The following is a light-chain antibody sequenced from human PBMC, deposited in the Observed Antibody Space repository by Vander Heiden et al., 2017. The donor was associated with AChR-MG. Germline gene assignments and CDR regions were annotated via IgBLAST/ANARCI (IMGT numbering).Light chain of an antibody. CDR1: SLRTSY. CDR3: NSRDSSGHHRV. V-gene: IGLV3-19*01. CDR2: GEN. Sequence: SSALTQDPAMSVALGQTVRITCQGDSLRTSYASWYQQKPGQAPLLVFYGENNRPSGIPDRFSGSSSGDTASLTITGAQAEDEADYYCNSRDSSGHHRVFASGTKVTVV. J-gene: IGLJ1*01.